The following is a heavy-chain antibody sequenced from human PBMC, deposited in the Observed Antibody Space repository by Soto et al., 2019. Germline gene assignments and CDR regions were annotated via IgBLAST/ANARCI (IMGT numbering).Heavy chain of an antibody. V-gene: IGHV1-46*01. Sequence: QVQLVQSGAEVKKPGDSVKFSCKAFGYSFTYYFIHWVRQAPGQGLEWMGTVNTRGGGAAFPQKFQGRVTMTVDASTSTVYMDVSGLTSEDTALYYCARGDYNLAFDSWGQGTLVTVSS. CDR3: ARGDYNLAFDS. CDR2: VNTRGGGA. J-gene: IGHJ4*02. CDR1: GYSFTYYF. D-gene: IGHD4-4*01.